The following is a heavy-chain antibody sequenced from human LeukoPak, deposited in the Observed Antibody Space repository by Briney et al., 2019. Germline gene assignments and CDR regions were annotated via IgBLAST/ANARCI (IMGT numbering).Heavy chain of an antibody. CDR1: GFTFSSYW. CDR3: VRGNDYGGPHY. Sequence: GGSLRLSCAVSGFTFSSYWMHWVRQAPGKGLVWVSRIDRDGSRINYADSVKGRFTISRNNGKNTLFLQMNSLRAEDAAVYYCVRGNDYGGPHYWGQGTLVTVSS. J-gene: IGHJ4*02. D-gene: IGHD4-23*01. V-gene: IGHV3-74*01. CDR2: IDRDGSRI.